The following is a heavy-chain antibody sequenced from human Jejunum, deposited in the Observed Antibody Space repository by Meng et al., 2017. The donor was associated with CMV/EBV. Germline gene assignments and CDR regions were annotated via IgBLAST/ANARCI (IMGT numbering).Heavy chain of an antibody. J-gene: IGHJ4*02. CDR3: ATVGATTEY. Sequence: LACFASGFTFSSYAMNWVRQVPGKGLEWVSFVSATGSGSRTYYADSVKGRFSISRDNSKNTLYLHMNSPRGEDTAVYYCATVGATTEYWGQGTLVTVSS. V-gene: IGHV3-23*01. D-gene: IGHD1-26*01. CDR2: VSATGSGSRT. CDR1: GFTFSSYA.